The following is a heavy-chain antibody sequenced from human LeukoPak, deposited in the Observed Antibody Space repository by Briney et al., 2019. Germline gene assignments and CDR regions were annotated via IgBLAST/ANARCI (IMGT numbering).Heavy chain of an antibody. D-gene: IGHD3-16*02. CDR1: GFTFSSYA. Sequence: GGSLRLSCVSSGFTFSSYAMSWVRQATGKGLECVSALSASGGTTYYADSVKGRFTISRDNSKNTLYLQTTSLRAEDTAVYYCAKDRGLWGSYRYPTFFDYWGHGALVTVSS. V-gene: IGHV3-23*01. CDR2: LSASGGTT. CDR3: AKDRGLWGSYRYPTFFDY. J-gene: IGHJ4*01.